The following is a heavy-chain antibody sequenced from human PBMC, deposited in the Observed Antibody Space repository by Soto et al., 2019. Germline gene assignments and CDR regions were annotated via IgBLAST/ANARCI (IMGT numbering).Heavy chain of an antibody. CDR2: INPSGGST. D-gene: IGHD6-13*01. CDR1: GYTFTSYY. V-gene: IGHV1-46*01. CDR3: VRDSGAKLSSS. J-gene: IGHJ4*02. Sequence: ASVKVSCKASGYTFTSYYMHWVRQAPGQGLEWMGIINPSGGSTSYAQKFQGRVTMTRDTSTSTVYMELSSLRSEDTAVYYCVRDSGAKLSSSWGQGTLVTAPQ.